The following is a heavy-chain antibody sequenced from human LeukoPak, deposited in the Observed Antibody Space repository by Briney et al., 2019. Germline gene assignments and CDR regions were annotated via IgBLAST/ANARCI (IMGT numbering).Heavy chain of an antibody. Sequence: GESLKISCKGSGYSFTSYWIGWVRQMPGKGLEWMGIIYPGGPDTRYSPSFQGQVTISADKSISTAYLQWSSLKASDTAMYYCARLPGPYNWNLGPSNWFDPWGQGTLVTVSS. CDR3: ARLPGPYNWNLGPSNWFDP. CDR2: IYPGGPDT. J-gene: IGHJ5*02. CDR1: GYSFTSYW. D-gene: IGHD1-20*01. V-gene: IGHV5-51*01.